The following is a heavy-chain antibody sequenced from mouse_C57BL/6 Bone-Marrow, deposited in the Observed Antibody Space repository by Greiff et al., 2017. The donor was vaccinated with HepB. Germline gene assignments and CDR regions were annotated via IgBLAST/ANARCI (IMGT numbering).Heavy chain of an antibody. V-gene: IGHV5-6*01. CDR1: GFTFSSYG. Sequence: EVNVVESGGDLVKPGGSLKLSCAASGFTFSSYGMSWVRQTPDKRLEWVATISSGGSYTYYPDSVKGRFTISRDNAKNTLYLQMSSLKSEDTAMYYCASPTVVALPAFAYWGQGTLVTVSA. CDR3: ASPTVVALPAFAY. CDR2: ISSGGSYT. D-gene: IGHD1-1*01. J-gene: IGHJ3*01.